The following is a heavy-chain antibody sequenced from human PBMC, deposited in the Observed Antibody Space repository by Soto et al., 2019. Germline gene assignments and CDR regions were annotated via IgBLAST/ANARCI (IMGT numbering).Heavy chain of an antibody. D-gene: IGHD3-22*01. CDR3: ARQNYYDSSGYYLVYYYYGMDV. CDR1: GFTFSSYG. V-gene: IGHV3-33*01. Sequence: QVQLVESGGGVVQPGRSLRLSCAASGFTFSSYGMHWVRQAPGKGLEWVAVIWYDGSNKYYADSVKGRFTISRDNSKNTMYLKMNILRAEDTSVYYCARQNYYDSSGYYLVYYYYGMDVWGQGTTVTVSS. CDR2: IWYDGSNK. J-gene: IGHJ6*02.